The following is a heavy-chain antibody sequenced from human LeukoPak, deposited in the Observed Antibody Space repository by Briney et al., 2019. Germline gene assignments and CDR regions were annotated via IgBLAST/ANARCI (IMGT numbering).Heavy chain of an antibody. D-gene: IGHD3-3*01. CDR2: IIPIFGTA. CDR1: GGTFSSYA. CDR3: ARDSGTPTIFGVVPHMDV. V-gene: IGHV1-69*13. J-gene: IGHJ6*03. Sequence: GASVKVSCKASGGTFSSYAISWVRQAPGQGLEWMGGIIPIFGTANYAQKFQGRVTITADESTSTAYMELSSLRSEDTAVYYCARDSGTPTIFGVVPHMDVWGKGTTVTVSS.